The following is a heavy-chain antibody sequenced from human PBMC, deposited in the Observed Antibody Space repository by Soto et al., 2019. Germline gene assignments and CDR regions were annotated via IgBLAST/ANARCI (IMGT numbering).Heavy chain of an antibody. Sequence: QVPLMQSGAEVKRPGASMKVSCKASGYTFTSYGISWVRQAPGQGLEWLGWISPYNDNTDYAQNLQDRVIMTPATAAGAGSMALRSLTSTLTAMYYCATAVSGYAFDFWGRGTQVPVYS. D-gene: IGHD5-12*01. CDR1: GYTFTSYG. V-gene: IGHV1-18*01. CDR2: ISPYNDNT. J-gene: IGHJ4*02. CDR3: ATAVSGYAFDF.